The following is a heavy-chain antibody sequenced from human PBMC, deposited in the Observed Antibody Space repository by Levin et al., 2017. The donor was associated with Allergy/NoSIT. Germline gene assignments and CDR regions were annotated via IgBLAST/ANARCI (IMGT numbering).Heavy chain of an antibody. CDR2: ISYEGTNK. D-gene: IGHD3-22*01. J-gene: IGHJ4*02. CDR3: AKDGGDGYYYYFDY. Sequence: GESLKISCEASGFTFSRSGMHWVRQAPGKGLEWVAVISYEGTNKYYADSVKGRFTISRDNSKNTLYLQMNSLRAEDTAVYYCAKDGGDGYYYYFDYWGQGTLVTVSS. V-gene: IGHV3-30*18. CDR1: GFTFSRSG.